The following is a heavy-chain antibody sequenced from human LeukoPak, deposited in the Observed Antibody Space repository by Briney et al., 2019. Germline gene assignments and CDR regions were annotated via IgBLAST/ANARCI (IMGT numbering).Heavy chain of an antibody. CDR1: GFTFSSYW. V-gene: IGHV3-7*01. CDR3: ARDTRFLEWLPYYFDY. D-gene: IGHD3-3*01. CDR2: IKQDGSEK. Sequence: GGSLRLSCAASGFTFSSYWMSWVRQAPGKGLEWVANIKQDGSEKYYVDSVKGRFTISRDNAKNSLYLQMNSLRAEDTAVYYCARDTRFLEWLPYYFDYWGQGTLVTVSS. J-gene: IGHJ4*02.